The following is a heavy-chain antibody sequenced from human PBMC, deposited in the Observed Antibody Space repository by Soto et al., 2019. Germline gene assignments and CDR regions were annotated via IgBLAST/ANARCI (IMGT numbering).Heavy chain of an antibody. J-gene: IGHJ6*03. CDR1: GGSISSYY. Sequence: SETLSLTCTVSGGSISSYYWSWMRQPPGKGLEWIGYIYYSGSTNYNPSLKSRVTISVDTSKNQLSLKLSSVTAADTAVYYCARAKSYDFWSAYPRPYFGYYYMDVWGKGTTVTVSS. D-gene: IGHD3-3*01. V-gene: IGHV4-59*01. CDR3: ARAKSYDFWSAYPRPYFGYYYMDV. CDR2: IYYSGST.